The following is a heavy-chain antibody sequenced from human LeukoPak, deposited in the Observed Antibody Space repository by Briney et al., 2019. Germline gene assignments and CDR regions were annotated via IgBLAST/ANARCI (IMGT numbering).Heavy chain of an antibody. CDR2: ISGSGGST. D-gene: IGHD3-22*01. Sequence: GGSLTLSCAASGFTLSSYAMSWVRQAPGKGLECVSPISGSGGSTYYADSAKGRFIISRDNSNNTLYLQMNSLRADDTAVYYCARDGNYFDTTPNWFDTWGQGTLVTVSS. CDR3: ARDGNYFDTTPNWFDT. J-gene: IGHJ5*02. CDR1: GFTLSSYA. V-gene: IGHV3-23*01.